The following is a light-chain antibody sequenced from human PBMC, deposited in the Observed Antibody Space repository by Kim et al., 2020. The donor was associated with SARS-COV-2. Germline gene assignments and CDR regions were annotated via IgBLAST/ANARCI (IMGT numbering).Light chain of an antibody. CDR2: GAS. J-gene: IGKJ1*01. CDR1: QGIRSD. V-gene: IGKV1-17*01. Sequence: SLGEQVTITFRARQGIRSDLGRYQQKPGRAPTPLVYGASTLESGVPTRFGGSGSGTEFTLTTTGLQPEDMATNYCLQNHAYPRTFGQGTTVYI. CDR3: LQNHAYPRT.